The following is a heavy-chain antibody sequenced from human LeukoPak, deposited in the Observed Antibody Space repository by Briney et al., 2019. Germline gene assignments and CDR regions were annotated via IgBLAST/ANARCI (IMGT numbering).Heavy chain of an antibody. CDR1: GFTFSSYG. CDR3: ARVFPGQSVHYLDY. D-gene: IGHD2-21*01. V-gene: IGHV3-30*03. CDR2: ISYDGSNK. Sequence: PGRSLRLSCAASGFTFSSYGMHWVRQAPGKGLEWVAVISYDGSNKYYADSVKGRFTISRDNSKNTLYLQMNSLRAEDTAVYYCARVFPGQSVHYLDYWGQGTLVTVSS. J-gene: IGHJ4*02.